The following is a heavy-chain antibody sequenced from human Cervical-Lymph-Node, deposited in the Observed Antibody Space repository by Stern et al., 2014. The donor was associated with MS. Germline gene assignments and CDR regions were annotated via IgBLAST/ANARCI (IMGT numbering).Heavy chain of an antibody. CDR1: GFTFDDYA. Sequence: EVQLVQSGGGLVQPGRSLRLSCAASGFTFDDYAMHWVRQAPGKGLEWVSGIDWNSGSIDYADSVKGRFTISRDNAKNSLYLQMNSLSAEDTALYYCAKAALRYDFWSGFDYWGQGTLVTVSS. V-gene: IGHV3-9*01. D-gene: IGHD3-3*01. CDR3: AKAALRYDFWSGFDY. CDR2: IDWNSGSI. J-gene: IGHJ4*02.